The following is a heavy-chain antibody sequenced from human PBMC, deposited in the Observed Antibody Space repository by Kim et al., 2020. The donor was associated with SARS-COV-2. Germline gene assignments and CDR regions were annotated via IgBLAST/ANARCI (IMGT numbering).Heavy chain of an antibody. D-gene: IGHD6-13*01. Sequence: SETLSLTCTVSGGSISSYYWSWIRQPPGKGLEWIGYIYYSGSTNYNPSLKSRVTISVDTSKNQFSLKLSSVTAADTAVYYCARMPYSSSWQTFDYWGQGT. CDR3: ARMPYSSSWQTFDY. CDR1: GGSISSYY. V-gene: IGHV4-59*13. J-gene: IGHJ4*02. CDR2: IYYSGST.